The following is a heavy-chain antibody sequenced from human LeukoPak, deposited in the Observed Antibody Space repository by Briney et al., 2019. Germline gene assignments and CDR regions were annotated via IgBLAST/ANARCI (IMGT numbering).Heavy chain of an antibody. CDR2: VSASGGST. Sequence: GGSLRLSCAACGFIFRNHAMNWVRQAPGRGREWVSGVSASGGSTFNTDPVKGRFSISRDNSKNTLYLEMNSLRPEDTALYYCAKSLGNQGVIDYWGQGTLVTVSS. J-gene: IGHJ4*02. V-gene: IGHV3-23*01. D-gene: IGHD3-10*01. CDR1: GFIFRNHA. CDR3: AKSLGNQGVIDY.